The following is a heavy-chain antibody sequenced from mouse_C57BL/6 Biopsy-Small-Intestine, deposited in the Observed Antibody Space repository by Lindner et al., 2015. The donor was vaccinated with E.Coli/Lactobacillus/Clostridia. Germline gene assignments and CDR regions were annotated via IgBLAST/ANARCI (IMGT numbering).Heavy chain of an antibody. CDR1: GYVFTDYY. CDR2: INANTGDT. V-gene: IGHV1-22*01. CDR3: AKDSGSFLDYYFDS. J-gene: IGHJ2*01. Sequence: SVKVSCKASGYVFTDYYVHWVRQAPGQGLEWMGYINANTGDTNYAQKFQGRVTMARHPSTTTAYMELSGLRSDDTAIYYCAKDSGSFLDYYFDSWGQGTLVTVSS. D-gene: IGHD1-1*02.